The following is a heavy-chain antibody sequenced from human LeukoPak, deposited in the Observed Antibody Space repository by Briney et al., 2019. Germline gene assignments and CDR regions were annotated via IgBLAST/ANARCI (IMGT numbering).Heavy chain of an antibody. CDR2: IYTSGST. Sequence: PSETLSLTCTVSGGSISSYYWSWIRQPAGKGLEWIGRIYTSGSTNYNPSLKSRVTMSVDTSKNQFSLKLSSVTAADTAVYYCARGRDIVLMVYAIENWFDPWGQGTLVTVSS. CDR3: ARGRDIVLMVYAIENWFDP. J-gene: IGHJ5*02. D-gene: IGHD2-8*01. V-gene: IGHV4-4*07. CDR1: GGSISSYY.